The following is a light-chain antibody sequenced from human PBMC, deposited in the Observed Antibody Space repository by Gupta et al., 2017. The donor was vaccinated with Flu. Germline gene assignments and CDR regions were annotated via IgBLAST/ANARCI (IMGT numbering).Light chain of an antibody. V-gene: IGKV1-5*03. CDR1: QGISRW. J-gene: IGKJ2*02. Sequence: PPSLSASVGDRVTITCRASQGISRWLAWYQQKPGKAPKLLIYMASRGEGGVPSRFSGSGSGTEFTLTISSLQPEDFAIFYCQQEDNFPCTFGQGTKVEIK. CDR3: QQEDNFPCT. CDR2: MAS.